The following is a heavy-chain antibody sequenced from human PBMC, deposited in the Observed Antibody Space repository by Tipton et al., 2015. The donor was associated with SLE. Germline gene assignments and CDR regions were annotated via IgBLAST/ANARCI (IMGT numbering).Heavy chain of an antibody. V-gene: IGHV4-31*03. Sequence: LSLTCTVSGGPISSAGYYWCWIRQHPGKGLEWIGYIYYSGSTYYNPSLKSRVTISVDTSKNQFSLKLSSVTAADTAVYYCARGDSSGQPYYFDYWGQGTLVTVSS. CDR1: GGPISSAGYY. J-gene: IGHJ4*02. CDR2: IYYSGST. D-gene: IGHD3-22*01. CDR3: ARGDSSGQPYYFDY.